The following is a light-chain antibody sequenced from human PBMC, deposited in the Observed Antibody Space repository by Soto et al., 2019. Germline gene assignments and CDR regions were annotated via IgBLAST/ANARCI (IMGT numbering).Light chain of an antibody. V-gene: IGKV1-5*03. CDR2: KAS. Sequence: IQMTQSPSTLSASVGDRVTFTCRASQSITGWLAWFQQKPGKAPKLLISKASSLQSGVPSRFSGSGSGTEFTLTISSLQPEDFATYYCQQYNSYWTFAQGTKVDIK. CDR3: QQYNSYWT. CDR1: QSITGW. J-gene: IGKJ1*01.